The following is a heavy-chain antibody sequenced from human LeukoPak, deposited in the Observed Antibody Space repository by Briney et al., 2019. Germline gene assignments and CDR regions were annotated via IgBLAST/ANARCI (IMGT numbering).Heavy chain of an antibody. CDR3: ATLGAIVPLAFDY. V-gene: IGHV1-2*02. CDR2: INPNSGGT. CDR1: GYTFTGYY. D-gene: IGHD1-26*01. J-gene: IGHJ4*02. Sequence: ASVTVSCKASGYTFTGYYMHWVRQAPGQGLEWMGWINPNSGGTNYAQKFQGRVTMTRDTSISTAYMELSRLRSDDTAVYYCATLGAIVPLAFDYWGQGTLVTVSS.